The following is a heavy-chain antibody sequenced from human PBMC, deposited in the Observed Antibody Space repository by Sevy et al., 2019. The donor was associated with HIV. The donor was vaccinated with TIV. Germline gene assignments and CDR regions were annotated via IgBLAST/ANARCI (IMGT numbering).Heavy chain of an antibody. V-gene: IGHV3-30*03. Sequence: GSLRLSCAASGFNFRIYAMHWVRQAPGKGLEWVTVISYDGSDKFYAESVKGRFTISRDNSKNMVFLQLNSLRGDDTAVYYCATGRQGATYGYWGQGTPVTVSS. J-gene: IGHJ4*02. D-gene: IGHD1-26*01. CDR1: GFNFRIYA. CDR2: ISYDGSDK. CDR3: ATGRQGATYGY.